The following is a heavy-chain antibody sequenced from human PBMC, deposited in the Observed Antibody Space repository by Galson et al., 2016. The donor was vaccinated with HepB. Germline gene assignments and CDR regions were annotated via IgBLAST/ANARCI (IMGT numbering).Heavy chain of an antibody. D-gene: IGHD4/OR15-4a*01. CDR3: ARGPTPSHGAY. Sequence: SVKVSCKASGYSFTNFDINWVRQATGQGLEWMGWMNPNSGNAGYAPKFQGRVTMTRDTSTATAYMELNSLISEDTAVYYCARGPTPSHGAYWGQGILVTVSS. J-gene: IGHJ4*02. CDR1: GYSFTNFD. CDR2: MNPNSGNA. V-gene: IGHV1-8*01.